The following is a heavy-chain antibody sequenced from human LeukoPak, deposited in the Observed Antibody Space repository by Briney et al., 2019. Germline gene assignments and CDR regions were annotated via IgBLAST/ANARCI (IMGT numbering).Heavy chain of an antibody. Sequence: SETLSLTCTVSGASISTYYWSWIRQPPGKGLEWIGYIYYSRSTNYNPSLQSRVTISVDTSKNQFSLKVSSVSAADTAVYYCARGNRPYGEHEAFDIWGHGTTVTVSP. V-gene: IGHV4-59*12. J-gene: IGHJ3*02. D-gene: IGHD3-10*01. CDR3: ARGNRPYGEHEAFDI. CDR1: GASISTYY. CDR2: IYYSRST.